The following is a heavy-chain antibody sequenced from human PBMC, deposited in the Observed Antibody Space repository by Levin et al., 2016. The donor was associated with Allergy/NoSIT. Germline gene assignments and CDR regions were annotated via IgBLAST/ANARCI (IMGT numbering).Heavy chain of an antibody. V-gene: IGHV3-23*01. CDR1: GFTFSSYA. D-gene: IGHD2-2*02. J-gene: IGHJ4*02. CDR2: IGATSGIT. Sequence: GESLKISCVASGFTFSSYAMGWVRQAPGKGLEWVSAIGATSGITYYPDSVKGRFTITKDTSKNQVVLTMTNMDPVDTATYYCAHTGECSSTSCHMGDFDYWGQGTLVTVSS. CDR3: AHTGECSSTSCHMGDFDY.